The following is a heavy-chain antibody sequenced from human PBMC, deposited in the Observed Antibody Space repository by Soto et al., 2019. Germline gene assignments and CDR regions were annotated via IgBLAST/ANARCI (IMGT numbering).Heavy chain of an antibody. D-gene: IGHD2-2*02. CDR2: IIPIFGTA. Sequence: GASVKVSCKASGGTFSSYAISWVRQAPGQGLEWMGGIIPIFGTANYAQKFQGRVTITADKSTSTAYMELSSLRSEDTAVYYCARGPYCSSTSCYTRLLAHFDYWGQGTMVTVSS. CDR1: GGTFSSYA. V-gene: IGHV1-69*06. J-gene: IGHJ4*02. CDR3: ARGPYCSSTSCYTRLLAHFDY.